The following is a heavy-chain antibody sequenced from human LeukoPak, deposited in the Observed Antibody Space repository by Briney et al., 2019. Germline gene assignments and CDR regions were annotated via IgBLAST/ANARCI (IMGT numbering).Heavy chain of an antibody. CDR3: VCGLNQDLYY. V-gene: IGHV4-59*08. CDR2: IYYSGST. CDR1: GGSISSYY. D-gene: IGHD1-14*01. J-gene: IGHJ4*02. Sequence: SSETLSLTCTVSGGSISSYYWSWIRQPPGKGLEWIGYIYYSGSTNYNPSLKSRVTISVDTSKNQFSLKLSSVTAADTAVYYCVCGLNQDLYYWGQGTLVTVSS.